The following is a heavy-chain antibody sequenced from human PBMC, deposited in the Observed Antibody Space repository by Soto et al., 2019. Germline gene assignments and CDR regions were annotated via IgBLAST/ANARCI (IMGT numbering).Heavy chain of an antibody. Sequence: QVQLQQWGAGLLKPSETLSLTCAVYGGSVSGYYWSWIRQPPGKGLEWIGEINHSGSTNYNPCLKSRRTISVDTSQDQFSLKLSSVPAADTAVYYCARGLLTTNPDACDIWGQGTMFTVSS. CDR2: INHSGST. J-gene: IGHJ3*02. CDR3: ARGLLTTNPDACDI. V-gene: IGHV4-34*01. D-gene: IGHD1-1*01. CDR1: GGSVSGYY.